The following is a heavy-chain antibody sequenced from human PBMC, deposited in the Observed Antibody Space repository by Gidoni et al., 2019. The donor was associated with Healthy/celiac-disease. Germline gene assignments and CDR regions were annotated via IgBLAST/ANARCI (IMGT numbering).Heavy chain of an antibody. CDR3: ARASRITIFGVVNYYYYYGMDV. V-gene: IGHV1-2*02. CDR2: INPNSGGT. Sequence: QVQLVQSGAEVKKPGASVKVSCKASGYTFTGSYMHWVRQAPGQGLEWMGWINPNSGGTNYAQKFQGRVTMTRDTSISTAYMELSRLRSDDTAVYYCARASRITIFGVVNYYYYYGMDVWGQGTTVTVSS. J-gene: IGHJ6*02. CDR1: GYTFTGSY. D-gene: IGHD3-3*01.